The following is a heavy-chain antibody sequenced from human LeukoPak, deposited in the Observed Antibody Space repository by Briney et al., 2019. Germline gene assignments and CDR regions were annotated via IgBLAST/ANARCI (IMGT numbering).Heavy chain of an antibody. V-gene: IGHV4-34*01. CDR3: VRLSKDFGDYGYFDN. D-gene: IGHD4-17*01. Sequence: SETLSLTCAVSGGSFSGYYWSWIRQAPGKGLEWIGEINHSGSTNYNPSLKSRISVSVDSFKSRFSLKVRSVTAADAALYYCVRLSKDFGDYGYFDNWGQGTLVTVSS. CDR1: GGSFSGYY. CDR2: INHSGST. J-gene: IGHJ4*02.